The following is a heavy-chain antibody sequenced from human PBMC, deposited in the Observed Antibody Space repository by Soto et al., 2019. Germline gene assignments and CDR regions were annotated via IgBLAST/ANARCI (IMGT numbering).Heavy chain of an antibody. J-gene: IGHJ4*02. Sequence: QVQLVQSGAEVKMPGASVKVSCKAYGYTFTNHHVHWVRLAPGQGLEWMGIVTPINGATLYAARFQARVVLTGDTSTLTVYLELGSLRSEDTAVYYCVREPSATFMNWGFDVWGQGTLVAVSS. V-gene: IGHV1-46*01. CDR2: VTPINGAT. D-gene: IGHD3-16*01. CDR1: GYTFTNHH. CDR3: VREPSATFMNWGFDV.